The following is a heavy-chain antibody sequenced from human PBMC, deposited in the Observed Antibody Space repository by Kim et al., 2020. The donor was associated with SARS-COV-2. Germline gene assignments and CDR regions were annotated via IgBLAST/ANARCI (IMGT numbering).Heavy chain of an antibody. CDR1: GGSISSYY. Sequence: SETLSLTCTVSGGSISSYYWSWIRQPPGKGLEWIGYIYYSGSTNYNPSLKSRVTISVDTSKNQFSLKLSSVTAADTAVYYCARDGYDSSGWHDAFDIWGQGTMVTVSS. CDR3: ARDGYDSSGWHDAFDI. V-gene: IGHV4-59*01. CDR2: IYYSGST. J-gene: IGHJ3*02. D-gene: IGHD3-22*01.